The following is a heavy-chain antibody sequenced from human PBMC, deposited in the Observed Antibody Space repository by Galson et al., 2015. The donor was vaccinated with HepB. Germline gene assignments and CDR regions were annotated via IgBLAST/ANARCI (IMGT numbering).Heavy chain of an antibody. CDR2: IYYSGST. CDR1: GGSVSSGSYY. J-gene: IGHJ4*02. V-gene: IGHV4-39*01. Sequence: SETLSLTCTVSGGSVSSGSYYWSWIRQPPGKGLEWIGYIYYSGSTHYNPSLKCRVTISVDTSKNQFSLKLSSVTAADTAVDYCARHVSRVVPAAIGYWGQGTLVTVSS. CDR3: ARHVSRVVPAAIGY. D-gene: IGHD2-2*01.